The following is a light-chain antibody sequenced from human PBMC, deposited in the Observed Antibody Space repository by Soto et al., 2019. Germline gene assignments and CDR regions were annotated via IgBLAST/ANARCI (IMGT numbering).Light chain of an antibody. CDR3: HSYDSSLSGWV. CDR1: SSNIGAGYD. Sequence: QSVLTQPPSVSGAPGQRVTISCTGSSSNIGAGYDVHWYQQLPGTAPKLLIYANYNRPSGVPDRFSGSRSGTSASLAITGLQAEDEADYYCHSYDSSLSGWVFGGGPKVTVL. V-gene: IGLV1-40*01. J-gene: IGLJ3*02. CDR2: ANY.